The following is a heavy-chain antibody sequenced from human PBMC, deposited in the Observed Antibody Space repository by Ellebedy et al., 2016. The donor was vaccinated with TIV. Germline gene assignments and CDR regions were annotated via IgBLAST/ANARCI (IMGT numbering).Heavy chain of an antibody. D-gene: IGHD5-12*01. CDR3: ARGHNGFDSWFDP. Sequence: AASVKVSCKASGYTFIGYYIHWARQAPGQGLECMGWINPDTGGTNYAQRFRGRVTMTRDTSISTVYMELRRLRFDDTAIYYCARGHNGFDSWFDPWGQGTLVTVSS. V-gene: IGHV1-2*02. J-gene: IGHJ5*02. CDR2: INPDTGGT. CDR1: GYTFIGYY.